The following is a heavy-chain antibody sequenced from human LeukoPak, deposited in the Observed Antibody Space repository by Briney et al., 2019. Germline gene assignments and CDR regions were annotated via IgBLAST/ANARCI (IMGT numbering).Heavy chain of an antibody. CDR1: GYRFTSYW. V-gene: IGHV5-51*01. Sequence: GGSLEISCQGSGYRFTSYWIGWVRQLPGKGLEWMGIIYPGDSDTRYSPSFQGQVTISADKSISTAYLQWSSLKASDTAMYYCARRDYDFWSGYPGFDAFDIWGQGTMVTVSS. J-gene: IGHJ3*02. CDR3: ARRDYDFWSGYPGFDAFDI. D-gene: IGHD3-3*01. CDR2: IYPGDSDT.